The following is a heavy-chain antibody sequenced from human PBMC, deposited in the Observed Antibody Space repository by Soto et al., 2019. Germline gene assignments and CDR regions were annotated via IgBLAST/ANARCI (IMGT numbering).Heavy chain of an antibody. J-gene: IGHJ4*02. D-gene: IGHD5-12*01. CDR2: IYFRGTT. CDR3: ARGKDGYNYALFDY. CDR1: GGADSGGC. Sequence: SETRSVACRVAGGADSGGCWSLIRQPPGKGLEWIGYIYFRGTTNYNPSLKSRVTMSADTSKNQFSLKLSSVTAADTAVYYCARGKDGYNYALFDYWGQGTLVTFSS. V-gene: IGHV4-59*02.